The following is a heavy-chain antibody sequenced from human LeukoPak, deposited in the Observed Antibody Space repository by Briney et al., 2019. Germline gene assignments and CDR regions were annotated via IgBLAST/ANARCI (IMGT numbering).Heavy chain of an antibody. Sequence: SETLSLTCAVYGGSFSGYYWSWIRQPPGKGLEWIGEINHSGSTNYNPSLKSRVPISVDTSKNQFSLKLSSVTAADTAVYYCARRGPARVLMVYAIRGYFDYWGQGTLVTVSS. CDR1: GGSFSGYY. CDR3: ARRGPARVLMVYAIRGYFDY. D-gene: IGHD2-8*01. V-gene: IGHV4-34*01. CDR2: INHSGST. J-gene: IGHJ4*02.